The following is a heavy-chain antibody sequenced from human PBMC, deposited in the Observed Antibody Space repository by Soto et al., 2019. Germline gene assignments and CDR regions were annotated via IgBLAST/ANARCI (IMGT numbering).Heavy chain of an antibody. CDR2: ITYEGSQI. Sequence: QVQLVESGGGVVQPGRSLRLYCAASGFTFPRFGMHWVRQAPGKGLEWVALITYEGSQIYYADAVKGRFTISRDNGDNTLSLQMDYLRTEDTATYFCAKGRGEMNWANYYGLDVWGQGTTVTVSS. CDR1: GFTFPRFG. J-gene: IGHJ6*02. D-gene: IGHD7-27*01. CDR3: AKGRGEMNWANYYGLDV. V-gene: IGHV3-30*18.